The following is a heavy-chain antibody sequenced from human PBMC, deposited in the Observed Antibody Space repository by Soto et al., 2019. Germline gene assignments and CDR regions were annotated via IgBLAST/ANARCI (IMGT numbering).Heavy chain of an antibody. V-gene: IGHV4-59*01. CDR3: ASGHYGDYTSGWFDP. Sequence: SETLSLTGTVSGGSISSYYWSWIRQPPGKGLEWIGYIYYSGSTNYNPSLKSRVTISVDTSKNQFSLKLSSVTAADTAVYYCASGHYGDYTSGWFDPWGQGTLVTVSS. CDR1: GGSISSYY. D-gene: IGHD4-17*01. J-gene: IGHJ5*02. CDR2: IYYSGST.